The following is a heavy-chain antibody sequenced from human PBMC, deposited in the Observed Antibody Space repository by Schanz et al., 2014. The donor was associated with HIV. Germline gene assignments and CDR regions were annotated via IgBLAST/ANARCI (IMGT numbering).Heavy chain of an antibody. J-gene: IGHJ5*02. Sequence: QVQLVQSGAEVKKPGSSVKVFCRASGGTFINYAFSWVRQAPGQGLEWMGGIIPLFGTSNYAQKFQGRVTITADKSTSTLYLELSSLRSEDTAVYYCAAEFLPRITVSRGNWFDPWGQGTLVTVSS. CDR3: AAEFLPRITVSRGNWFDP. CDR2: IIPLFGTS. V-gene: IGHV1-69*06. D-gene: IGHD3-10*01. CDR1: GGTFINYA.